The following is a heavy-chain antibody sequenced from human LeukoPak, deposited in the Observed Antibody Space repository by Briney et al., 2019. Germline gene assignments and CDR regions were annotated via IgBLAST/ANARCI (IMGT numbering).Heavy chain of an antibody. CDR2: VNRDGSST. D-gene: IGHD2-15*01. CDR3: ASCRLGYCSGGSCYDGYYMDV. Sequence: GGSLRLSCAASGFTFTSYWMHWVRQAPGKGLVWVSRVNRDGSSTYYADSVKGRFTISRDNSKNTLYLQMNSLRAEDTAVYYCASCRLGYCSGGSCYDGYYMDVWGKGTTVTVSS. CDR1: GFTFTSYW. V-gene: IGHV3-74*01. J-gene: IGHJ6*03.